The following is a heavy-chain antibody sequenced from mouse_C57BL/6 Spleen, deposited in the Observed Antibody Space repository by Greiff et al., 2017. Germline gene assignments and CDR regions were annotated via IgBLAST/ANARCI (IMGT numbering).Heavy chain of an antibody. V-gene: IGHV5-9*01. J-gene: IGHJ1*03. CDR3: ARHADDYGSSYDWYFDV. CDR2: ISGGGGNT. D-gene: IGHD1-1*01. Sequence: EVQLVESGGGLVKPGGSLKLSCAASGFTFSSYTMSWVRQTPEKRLEWVATISGGGGNTYYPDSVKGRYTISRDNAKNTLYLKMSSLRSDDTALYYCARHADDYGSSYDWYFDVWGTGTTVTVSS. CDR1: GFTFSSYT.